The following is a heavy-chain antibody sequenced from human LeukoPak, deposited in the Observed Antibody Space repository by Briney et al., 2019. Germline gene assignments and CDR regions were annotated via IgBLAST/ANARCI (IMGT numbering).Heavy chain of an antibody. V-gene: IGHV4-34*01. J-gene: IGHJ5*02. CDR2: INHSGST. CDR1: GGSFRGYY. Sequence: SETLSLTCAVYGGSFRGYYWSWIRQPPGKGLEWIGEINHSGSTNYNPSLKSRVTISVDTSKNQFSLKLSSVTAADTAVYYCARGRRMVRGVISHSNWFDPWGQGTLVTVSS. D-gene: IGHD3-10*01. CDR3: ARGRRMVRGVISHSNWFDP.